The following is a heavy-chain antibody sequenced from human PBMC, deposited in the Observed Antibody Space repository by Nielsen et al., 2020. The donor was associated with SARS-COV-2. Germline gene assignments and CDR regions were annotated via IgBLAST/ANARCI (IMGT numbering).Heavy chain of an antibody. J-gene: IGHJ4*02. CDR1: GGSISSGGYY. CDR2: IYYSGST. CDR3: ARGPYYDSSGYYYYFDY. Sequence: LRLSCTVSGGSISSGGYYWSWIRQHPGKGLEWIGYIYYSGSTYYNPSLKSRVTISVDTSKNQFSLKLSSVTAADTAVYYCARGPYYDSSGYYYYFDYWGQGTLVTVSS. D-gene: IGHD3-22*01. V-gene: IGHV4-31*03.